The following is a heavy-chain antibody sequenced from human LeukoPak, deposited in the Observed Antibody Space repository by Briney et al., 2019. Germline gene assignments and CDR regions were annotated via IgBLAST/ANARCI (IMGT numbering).Heavy chain of an antibody. CDR3: ARAVGAFDAFDI. D-gene: IGHD1-26*01. CDR1: GDSISGSRFS. J-gene: IGHJ3*02. CDR2: ISYSGTS. V-gene: IGHV4-39*01. Sequence: SETLSLTCSASGDSISGSRFSWGWIRQPPGKGLEWIGSISYSGTSYHNPSLKSRVTLSVDTSKNQFSLHLNSVTAADTAVYYCARAVGAFDAFDIWGQGTMVTVSS.